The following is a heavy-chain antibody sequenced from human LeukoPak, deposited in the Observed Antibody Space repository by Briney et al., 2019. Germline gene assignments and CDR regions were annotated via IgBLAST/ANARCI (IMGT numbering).Heavy chain of an antibody. J-gene: IGHJ3*02. V-gene: IGHV3-23*01. CDR2: ISGDGSGT. CDR3: AKGGISSVYHAFDI. Sequence: SGGSLGLSCAASGLTFSSYAMSWVRQAPGKGLEWVSAISGDGSGTYYTDSVKGRFTISRDNSKNTLFLQMNSLRVEDTAVYYCAKGGISSVYHAFDIWGQGTMVTVSS. D-gene: IGHD1-14*01. CDR1: GLTFSSYA.